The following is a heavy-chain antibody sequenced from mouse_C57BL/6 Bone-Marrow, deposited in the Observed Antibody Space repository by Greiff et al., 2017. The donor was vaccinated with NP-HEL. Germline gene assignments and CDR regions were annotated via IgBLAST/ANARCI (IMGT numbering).Heavy chain of an antibody. J-gene: IGHJ2*01. CDR3: ARFLYDGYYFDY. Sequence: VKLQESGAELVKPGASVKLSCKASGYTFTSYWMHWVKQRPGRGLEWIGRIDPNSGGTKYNEKFKSKATPTVDKPSSTAYMQLSSLTSEDSAVYYCARFLYDGYYFDYWGQGTTLTVSS. CDR2: IDPNSGGT. V-gene: IGHV1-72*01. CDR1: GYTFTSYW. D-gene: IGHD2-3*01.